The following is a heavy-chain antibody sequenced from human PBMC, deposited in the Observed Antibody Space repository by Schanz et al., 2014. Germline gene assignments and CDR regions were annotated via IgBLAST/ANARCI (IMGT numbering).Heavy chain of an antibody. CDR3: ARGVRIDY. CDR2: LTEGGGGT. Sequence: EVQLLESGGGLAQPGGSLRLACAASGFNFNTYAMSWVRQAPGKGLEWVSGLTEGGGGTYYTDAVKGRFTISRDNAKNSLYLQMNSLTAEDTAVYYCARGVRIDYWGQGTLVTGSS. V-gene: IGHV3-23*01. D-gene: IGHD3-3*01. CDR1: GFNFNTYA. J-gene: IGHJ4*02.